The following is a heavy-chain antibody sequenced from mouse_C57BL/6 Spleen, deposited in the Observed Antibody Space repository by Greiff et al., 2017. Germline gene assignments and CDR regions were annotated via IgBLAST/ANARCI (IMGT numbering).Heavy chain of an antibody. CDR2: IYPGDGDT. D-gene: IGHD1-1*01. Sequence: VQLQQSGAELVKPGASVKISCKASGYAFSSYWMNWVKQRPGKGLEWIGQIYPGDGDTNYNGKFKGKATLTADKSSSTAYMQLSSLTSEDSAVYFCARGDYDGSSSYFDYWGQGTTLTVSS. CDR1: GYAFSSYW. J-gene: IGHJ2*01. CDR3: ARGDYDGSSSYFDY. V-gene: IGHV1-80*01.